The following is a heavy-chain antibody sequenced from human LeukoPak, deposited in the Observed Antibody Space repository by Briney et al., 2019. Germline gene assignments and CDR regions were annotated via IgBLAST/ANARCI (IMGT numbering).Heavy chain of an antibody. Sequence: SVKVSCKASGGTFSSYAISRVRQAPGQGLEWMGGIIPIFGTANYAQKFQGRVTITADESTSTAYMELSSLRSEDTAVYYCARETTTVTTVVVFDYWGQGTLVTVSS. J-gene: IGHJ4*02. V-gene: IGHV1-69*13. CDR2: IIPIFGTA. CDR3: ARETTTVTTVVVFDY. D-gene: IGHD4-17*01. CDR1: GGTFSSYA.